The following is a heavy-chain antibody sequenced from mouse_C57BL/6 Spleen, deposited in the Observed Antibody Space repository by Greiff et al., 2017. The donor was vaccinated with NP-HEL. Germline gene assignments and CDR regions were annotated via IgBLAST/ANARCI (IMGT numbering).Heavy chain of an antibody. Sequence: EVQLQQSGPELVKPGASVKISCKASGYTFTDYYMNWVKQSHGKSLEWIGDINPNNGGTSYNQKFKGKATLTVDKSSSTAYMELRSLTSEDSAVYYWASPYYYGSSYGYFDVWGTGTTVTVSA. V-gene: IGHV1-26*01. D-gene: IGHD1-1*01. CDR1: GYTFTDYY. CDR3: ASPYYYGSSYGYFDV. CDR2: INPNNGGT. J-gene: IGHJ1*03.